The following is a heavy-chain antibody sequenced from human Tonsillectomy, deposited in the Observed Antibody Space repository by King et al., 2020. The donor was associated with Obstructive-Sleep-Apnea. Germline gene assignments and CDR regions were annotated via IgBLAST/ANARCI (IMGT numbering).Heavy chain of an antibody. J-gene: IGHJ4*02. CDR1: GFTLSSYW. V-gene: IGHV3-7*01. D-gene: IGHD2-15*01. CDR2: IKQDGSEK. Sequence: VQLVESGGGLVQPGGSLRLSCAASGFTLSSYWMSWVRQAPGKGLEWVANIKQDGSEKYYVDSVKGRFTIYRDNAKNSLYLQMNSLRAEDTAVYYCAGGSAVVAANWGQGTLVTVSS. CDR3: AGGSAVVAAN.